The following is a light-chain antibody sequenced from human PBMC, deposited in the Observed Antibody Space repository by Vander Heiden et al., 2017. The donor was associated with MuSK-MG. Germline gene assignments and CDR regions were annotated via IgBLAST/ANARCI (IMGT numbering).Light chain of an antibody. V-gene: IGKV1-33*01. CDR3: QQYDNSPLYT. Sequence: DIQMTQSPSSLSASVGDRVTITCQASKDISNYLNWYQQKPGEAPNHLIFDASNLETGVPSRCSGSGSGTDFTITISSLQPEDIATYYCQQYDNSPLYTFGQGTKLEIK. CDR1: KDISNY. J-gene: IGKJ2*01. CDR2: DAS.